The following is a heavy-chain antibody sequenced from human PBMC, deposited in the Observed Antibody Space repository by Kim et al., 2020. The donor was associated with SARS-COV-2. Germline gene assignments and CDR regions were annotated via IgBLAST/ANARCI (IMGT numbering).Heavy chain of an antibody. Sequence: GGSLRLSCAASGFTFSNAWMSWVRQAPGKGLEWVGRIKSKTDGGTTDYAAPVKGRFTISRDDSKNTLYLQMNSLKTEDTAVYYCTTDREQWLVRGHYYYYYGMDVWGQGTTVTVSS. D-gene: IGHD6-19*01. J-gene: IGHJ6*02. CDR1: GFTFSNAW. V-gene: IGHV3-15*01. CDR3: TTDREQWLVRGHYYYYYGMDV. CDR2: IKSKTDGGTT.